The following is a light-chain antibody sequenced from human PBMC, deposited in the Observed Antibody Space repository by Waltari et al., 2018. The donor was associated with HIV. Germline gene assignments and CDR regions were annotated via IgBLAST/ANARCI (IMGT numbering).Light chain of an antibody. CDR2: DDH. CDR3: QVWDSSRGLSFV. CDR1: NIESKS. V-gene: IGLV3-21*02. J-gene: IGLJ1*01. Sequence: SYVLIQPPSVSVAPGQTATITCGGTNIESKSLHWYQQKPGQAPVLVVSDDHDRPSGIPERVSGSNSGNTATLTISRVEAGDEADYYCQVWDSSRGLSFVFGSGTKVTVL.